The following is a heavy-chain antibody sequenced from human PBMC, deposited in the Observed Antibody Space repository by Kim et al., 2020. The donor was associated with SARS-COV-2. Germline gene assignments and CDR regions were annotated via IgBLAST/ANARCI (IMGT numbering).Heavy chain of an antibody. D-gene: IGHD4-4*01. CDR3: TSGDNSPLDY. V-gene: IGHV3-73*01. CDR1: EFTFSGSA. CDR2: IRNKAYGYTT. Sequence: GGSLRLSCAASEFTFSGSAIHWVRQAPGKGLEWVGRIRNKAYGYTTAYGASVRGRFTVSRDDLKNMAYLQMNSLRTEDTAVYYCTSGDNSPLDYWVQGTL. J-gene: IGHJ4*02.